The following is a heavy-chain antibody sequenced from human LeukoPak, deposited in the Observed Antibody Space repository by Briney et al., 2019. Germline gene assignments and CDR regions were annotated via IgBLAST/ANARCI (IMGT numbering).Heavy chain of an antibody. CDR3: AKSREEIRGLDAFDI. CDR2: IYDSGST. Sequence: SETLSLTCTVSGGSIRSSYYYWGWIRQPPGKGLEWIGSIYDSGSTYYNPSLKSRVTISVDTSKNQFSLKLSSVTAADTAVYYCAKSREEIRGLDAFDIWGQGTMVTVSS. CDR1: GGSIRSSYYY. V-gene: IGHV4-39*07. J-gene: IGHJ3*02. D-gene: IGHD5-24*01.